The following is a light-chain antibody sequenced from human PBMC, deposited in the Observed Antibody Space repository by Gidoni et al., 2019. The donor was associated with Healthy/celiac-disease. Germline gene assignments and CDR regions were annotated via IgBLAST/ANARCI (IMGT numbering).Light chain of an antibody. Sequence: QSALTQPASVSGSPGQSITISCTGTSSDVGGYNYVSWYKKHPGKAPKLMIYDVSNRPSGVSNRFSGSKSGNTASLTISGLQAEDEAEYYCSSYTSSSPVVFGGGTKLTVL. CDR2: DVS. CDR3: SSYTSSSPVV. J-gene: IGLJ2*01. V-gene: IGLV2-14*01. CDR1: SSDVGGYNY.